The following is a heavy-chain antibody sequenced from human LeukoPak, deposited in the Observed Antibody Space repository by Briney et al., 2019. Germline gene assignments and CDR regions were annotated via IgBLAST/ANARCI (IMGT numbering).Heavy chain of an antibody. V-gene: IGHV4-34*01. Sequence: SETLSLTCAVYGGSFSGYYWSWIRQPPGQGLEWIGEINHSGSTNYNPSLKSRVTISVDTSKNQFSLKLSSVTAADTAVYYCARGGRYCSSTSCYRLGGYFDYWGQGTLVTVSS. CDR3: ARGGRYCSSTSCYRLGGYFDY. CDR2: INHSGST. J-gene: IGHJ4*02. D-gene: IGHD2-2*01. CDR1: GGSFSGYY.